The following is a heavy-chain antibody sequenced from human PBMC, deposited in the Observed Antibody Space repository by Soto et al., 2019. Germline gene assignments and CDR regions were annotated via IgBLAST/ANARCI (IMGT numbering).Heavy chain of an antibody. CDR1: GFMWSGYD. CDR3: ASAGYDSSGYYFYAKDV. Sequence: EEQLVESGGGLVQPGGSLRLSCVASGFMWSGYDMHWVRQATGEGLEWVSAIGTAGDPYYSGSVKGRFTISRGNAENSVYLQMISLRAGDTAVYYCASAGYDSSGYYFYAKDVWGPGTTVTVSS. CDR2: IGTAGDP. J-gene: IGHJ6*02. D-gene: IGHD3-22*01. V-gene: IGHV3-13*05.